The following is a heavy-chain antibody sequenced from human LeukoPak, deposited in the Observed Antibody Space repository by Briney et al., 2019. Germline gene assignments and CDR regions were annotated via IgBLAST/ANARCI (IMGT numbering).Heavy chain of an antibody. Sequence: PSQTLSLTCIASGGSISSGGYYWSWIRQHPGTGLEWIGYIYYSGSTYYNPSLKSRVTISVDTSKNQFSLKLSSVTAADTAVYYCARDLYGSGIWGQGTLVTVSS. J-gene: IGHJ4*02. CDR2: IYYSGST. D-gene: IGHD3-10*01. V-gene: IGHV4-31*03. CDR1: GGSISSGGYY. CDR3: ARDLYGSGI.